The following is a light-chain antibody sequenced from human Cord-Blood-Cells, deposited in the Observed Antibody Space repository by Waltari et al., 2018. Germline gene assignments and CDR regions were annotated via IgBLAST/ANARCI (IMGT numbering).Light chain of an antibody. Sequence: DIQMTQSPSSLSDSVGDRVTITCRASQSISSYLNWYQQKPGKAPKLLIYAASSLQSGVPSRFSGRGSGTDFTLTISSLQPEDFATYYCQQSYSTPRTFGQGTKVEIK. J-gene: IGKJ1*01. V-gene: IGKV1-39*01. CDR1: QSISSY. CDR2: AAS. CDR3: QQSYSTPRT.